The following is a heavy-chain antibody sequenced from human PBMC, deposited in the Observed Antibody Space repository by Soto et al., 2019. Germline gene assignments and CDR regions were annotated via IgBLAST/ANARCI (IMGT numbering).Heavy chain of an antibody. CDR2: INPSGGST. D-gene: IGHD6-13*01. Sequence: ASVKVSCKASGYTFTSYYMHWVRQAPGQGLEWMGIINPSGGSTSYAQKFQGRVTMTRDTSTSTVYMELSSLRSEDTAVYYCARGGSSWYLQKWFDPWGQGTLVTVSS. J-gene: IGHJ5*02. V-gene: IGHV1-46*03. CDR3: ARGGSSWYLQKWFDP. CDR1: GYTFTSYY.